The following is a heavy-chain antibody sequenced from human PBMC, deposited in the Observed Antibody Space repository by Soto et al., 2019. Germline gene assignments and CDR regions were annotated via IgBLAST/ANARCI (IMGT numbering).Heavy chain of an antibody. V-gene: IGHV3-74*01. CDR1: EFTFSKYW. J-gene: IGHJ5*02. Sequence: GGSLRLSCVASEFTFSKYWMHWVRQAPGKGLVWVSRINMDGTKTAYADSVKGRLTVSRDNANNTLYLQMNSLGVEDTAVYYCARDYYYDSRSSSVNWFDPWGQGTLVTVSS. CDR2: INMDGTKT. D-gene: IGHD3-22*01. CDR3: ARDYYYDSRSSSVNWFDP.